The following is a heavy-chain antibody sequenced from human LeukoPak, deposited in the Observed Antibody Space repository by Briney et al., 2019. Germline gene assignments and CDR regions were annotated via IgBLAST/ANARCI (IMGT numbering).Heavy chain of an antibody. J-gene: IGHJ4*02. CDR1: GYTFTSYA. CDR3: ARVDISTGYGSGSYSSLQTPAPYYFDY. D-gene: IGHD3-10*01. CDR2: INAGNGNT. V-gene: IGHV1-3*01. Sequence: ASVKVSCKASGYTFTSYAMHWVRQAPGQRLEWMGWINAGNGNTKYSQKFQGRVTITRDTSASTAYMELSSLRSEDTAVYYCARVDISTGYGSGSYSSLQTPAPYYFDYWGQGTLVTVSS.